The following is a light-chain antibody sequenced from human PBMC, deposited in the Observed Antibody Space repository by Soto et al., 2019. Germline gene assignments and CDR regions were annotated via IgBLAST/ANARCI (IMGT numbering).Light chain of an antibody. Sequence: DIQMTHSPSSLSASVGDRVTITCRASQSISSYLNWYQQKPGKAPKLLIYAASSLQSGVPSRFSGSGSGTDFTLTISSLQPEDFATYYCQPSYSTLTFGPGTKVDIK. CDR1: QSISSY. V-gene: IGKV1-39*01. CDR2: AAS. CDR3: QPSYSTLT. J-gene: IGKJ3*01.